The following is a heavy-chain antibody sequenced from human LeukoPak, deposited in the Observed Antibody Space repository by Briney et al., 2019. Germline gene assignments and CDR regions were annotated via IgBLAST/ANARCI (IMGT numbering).Heavy chain of an antibody. J-gene: IGHJ4*02. CDR2: ISSSSSFI. V-gene: IGHV3-21*01. CDR3: ARDPPLGYCSSSSCPHLDY. Sequence: KSGGSLRLSCAASGFTFSRYSMNWVRQAPGKGLEWVSSISSSSSFIYYADSVKGRFTISRDNAKNSLYLQMNSLRAEDQAVYYCARDPPLGYCSSSSCPHLDYWGQGTLVTVSS. CDR1: GFTFSRYS. D-gene: IGHD2-2*01.